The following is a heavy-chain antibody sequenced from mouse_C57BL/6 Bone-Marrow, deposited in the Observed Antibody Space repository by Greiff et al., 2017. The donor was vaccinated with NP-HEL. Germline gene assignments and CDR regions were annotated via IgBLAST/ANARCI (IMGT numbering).Heavy chain of an antibody. V-gene: IGHV1-5*01. CDR2: IYPGNSDT. CDR1: GYTFTSYW. D-gene: IGHD1-1*01. CDR3: LITTEYFDV. Sequence: EVQLQQSGTVLARPGASVKMSCKTSGYTFTSYWMNWVKQRPGQGLEWIGAIYPGNSDTSYNQKFKGKAKLTAVTSASTAYIELSSLTNEDAAVYYCLITTEYFDVWGTGTTVTVSS. J-gene: IGHJ1*03.